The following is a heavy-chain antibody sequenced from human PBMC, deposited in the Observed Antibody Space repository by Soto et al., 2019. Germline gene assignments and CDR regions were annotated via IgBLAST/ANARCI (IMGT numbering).Heavy chain of an antibody. CDR3: AGRTAVAGGWFDY. CDR1: GGSISSSSYH. D-gene: IGHD6-19*01. V-gene: IGHV4-39*01. CDR2: IYYTGTT. J-gene: IGHJ4*02. Sequence: SETLSLTCTVSGGSISSSSYHWAWIRQPPGKGLEWMGNIYYTGTTYYNPSLDSRVTISVDASKNQFSLNLRSVTAADTAVYYCAGRTAVAGGWFDYWGQGTLVTVSS.